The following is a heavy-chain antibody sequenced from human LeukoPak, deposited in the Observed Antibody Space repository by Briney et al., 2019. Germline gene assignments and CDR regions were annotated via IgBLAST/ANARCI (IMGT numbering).Heavy chain of an antibody. CDR2: INHSGST. Sequence: SETLSLTCAVYGGSLSGYYWSWIRQPPGKGLEWIGEINHSGSTNYNPSLKSRVTISVDTSKNQFSLKLSSVTAADTAVYYCARDSSSWYFDYWGQGTLVTVSS. J-gene: IGHJ4*02. CDR1: GGSLSGYY. D-gene: IGHD6-13*01. V-gene: IGHV4-34*01. CDR3: ARDSSSWYFDY.